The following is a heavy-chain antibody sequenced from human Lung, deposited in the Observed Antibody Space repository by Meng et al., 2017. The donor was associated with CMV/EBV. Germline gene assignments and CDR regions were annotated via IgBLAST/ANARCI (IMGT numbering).Heavy chain of an antibody. J-gene: IGHJ4*02. Sequence: QLQRVQSGAEVKNPGASVRVSCKASGYTFTHHGISWIRQAPGQGLEWMGWISCYNGDTNYAQKLQGRVTMTTDTSTNTAYMDLRGLRSDDTAVYYCARDPSNTSGRYAYFDYWGQGTLVTVSS. V-gene: IGHV1-18*01. D-gene: IGHD6-19*01. CDR1: GYTFTHHG. CDR3: ARDPSNTSGRYAYFDY. CDR2: ISCYNGDT.